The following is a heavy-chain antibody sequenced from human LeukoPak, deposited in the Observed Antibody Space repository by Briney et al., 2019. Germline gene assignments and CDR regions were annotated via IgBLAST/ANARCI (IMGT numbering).Heavy chain of an antibody. V-gene: IGHV4-59*01. Sequence: SGTLSLTCTVPGGSTGGYYWSWFRQPPGKGLEGIGYIYYSGSTNYNPSLKSRVTISVDTSKNQFSLKLSSVTAADTAVYYCARELYYGGNPFDYWGQGTLVTVSS. CDR3: ARELYYGGNPFDY. CDR1: GGSTGGYY. CDR2: IYYSGST. J-gene: IGHJ4*02. D-gene: IGHD4-23*01.